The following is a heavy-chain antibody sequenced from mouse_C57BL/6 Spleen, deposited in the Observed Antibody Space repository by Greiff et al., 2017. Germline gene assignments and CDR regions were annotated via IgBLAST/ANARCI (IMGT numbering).Heavy chain of an antibody. V-gene: IGHV3-6*01. D-gene: IGHD4-1*01. CDR3: ARWGEKTAFLLFDY. CDR2: ISYDGSN. J-gene: IGHJ2*01. CDR1: GYSITSGYY. Sequence: DVKLQESGPGLVKPSQSLSLTCSVTGYSITSGYYWNWIRQFPGNKLEWMGYISYDGSNNYNPSLKNRISITRDTSKNQFFLKLNSVTTEDTATYYCARWGEKTAFLLFDYWGQGTTLTVSS.